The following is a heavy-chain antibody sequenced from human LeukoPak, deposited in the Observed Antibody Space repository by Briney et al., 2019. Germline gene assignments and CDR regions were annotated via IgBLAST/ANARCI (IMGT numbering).Heavy chain of an antibody. CDR2: IYHSGST. V-gene: IGHV4-38-2*01. D-gene: IGHD2-2*01. CDR1: GYSISSGYY. J-gene: IGHJ4*02. CDR3: ARTRREYQLLSFDY. Sequence: KPSETLSLTCAVSGYSISSGYYWGWIRQPPGKGLEWIGSIYHSGSTYYNPSLKSRVTISVDTYKNQFSLKLSSVTAADTAVYYCARTRREYQLLSFDYWGQGTLVTVSS.